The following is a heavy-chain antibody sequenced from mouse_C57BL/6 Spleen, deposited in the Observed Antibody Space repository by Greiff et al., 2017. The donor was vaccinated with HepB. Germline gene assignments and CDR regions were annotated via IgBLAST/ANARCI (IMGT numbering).Heavy chain of an antibody. V-gene: IGHV1-39*01. D-gene: IGHD1-1*01. CDR2: INPNYGTT. J-gene: IGHJ1*03. Sequence: EVQLQQSGPELVKPGASVKISCKASGYSFTDYYMNWVKQSNGKSLEWIGVINPNYGTTSYNQKFKGKATLTVDQSSSTAYMQLNSLTSEDSAVYYCGSDYGSSHWYFDVWGTGTTVTVSS. CDR1: GYSFTDYY. CDR3: GSDYGSSHWYFDV.